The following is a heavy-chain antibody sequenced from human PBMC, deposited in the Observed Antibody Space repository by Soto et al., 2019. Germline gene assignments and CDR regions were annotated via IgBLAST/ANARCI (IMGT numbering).Heavy chain of an antibody. D-gene: IGHD3-9*01. CDR2: ISGSARST. CDR1: GFTFSSYA. J-gene: IGHJ1*01. Sequence: GGSLRLSCAASGFTFSSYAMSWVRRAPGKGLEWVSAISGSARSTKYADSVKGRFTISRDNSKNTLFLQMSSLRAEDTAVYYCAKDVHYDIVTGIEYFHHWAQGTQVTVSS. V-gene: IGHV3-23*01. CDR3: AKDVHYDIVTGIEYFHH.